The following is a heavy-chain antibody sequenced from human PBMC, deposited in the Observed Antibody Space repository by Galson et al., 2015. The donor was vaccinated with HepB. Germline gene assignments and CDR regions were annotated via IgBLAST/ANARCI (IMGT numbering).Heavy chain of an antibody. CDR1: GGTFGSYA. CDR3: AREPGMGGDRYPIPDASHI. V-gene: IGHV1-69*13. J-gene: IGHJ3*02. Sequence: SVKVSCKASGGTFGSYAINWVRQAPGQGLEWMGGIIPMFDTTSNAQKFQGRVTITADESTSTAYMELSSLTSEDTAMYYCAREPGMGGDRYPIPDASHIWGQGTMVTVSS. CDR2: IIPMFDTT. D-gene: IGHD2-21*02.